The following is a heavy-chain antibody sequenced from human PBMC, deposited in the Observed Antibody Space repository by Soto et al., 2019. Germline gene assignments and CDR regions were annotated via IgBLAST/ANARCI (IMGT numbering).Heavy chain of an antibody. V-gene: IGHV2-5*02. CDR1: GFSLSTSVVG. CDR3: AHRRGECSGGSCYSIWFEP. J-gene: IGHJ5*02. CDR2: IYWDDDK. D-gene: IGHD2-15*01. Sequence: QITLKESGPTLVKPTQTLTLTCTFSGFSLSTSVVGVGWIRPPPVKSLEWLALIYWDDDKGYSPSLKSRLTITKDNPKTQVVLTMTNMDPVDTATYYCAHRRGECSGGSCYSIWFEPWGQGTLVTVSS.